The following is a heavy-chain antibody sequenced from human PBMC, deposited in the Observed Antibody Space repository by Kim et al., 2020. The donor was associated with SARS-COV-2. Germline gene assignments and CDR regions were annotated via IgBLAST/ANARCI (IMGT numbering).Heavy chain of an antibody. V-gene: IGHV3-21*01. CDR2: ISSSGSYI. Sequence: GGSLRLSCAASGFTFSSYNMTWVRQAPGKGLEWVSSISSSGSYIYYADSVKGRFSISRDNAKSSLYLQMNSLRAEDMAVYYCARDHYDMLTDYSSPGVYWGQGALVFVSS. D-gene: IGHD3-9*01. CDR3: ARDHYDMLTDYSSPGVY. J-gene: IGHJ4*02. CDR1: GFTFSSYN.